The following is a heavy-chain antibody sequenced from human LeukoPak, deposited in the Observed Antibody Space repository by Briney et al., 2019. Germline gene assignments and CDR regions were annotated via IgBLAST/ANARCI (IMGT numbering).Heavy chain of an antibody. CDR3: AIIPRAAAGPSARSPFHY. J-gene: IGHJ4*02. CDR1: GFIFSSYS. Sequence: GGSLRLSCAASGFIFSSYSMNWVRQAPGKGLEWVANIKQDGSDKYYVDSVKGRFTISRDNAKNSLYLQMNSLRAEDTAVYYCAIIPRAAAGPSARSPFHYWGQGTLVTVSS. CDR2: IKQDGSDK. V-gene: IGHV3-7*01. D-gene: IGHD6-13*01.